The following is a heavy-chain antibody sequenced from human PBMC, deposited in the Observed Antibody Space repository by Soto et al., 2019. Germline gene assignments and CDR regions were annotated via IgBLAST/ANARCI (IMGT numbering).Heavy chain of an antibody. D-gene: IGHD1-20*01. CDR2: INPNSGFT. CDR1: GYTFTGYY. Sequence: ASVKFSCKASGYTFTGYYMHWVRQAPGQVLECMVWINPNSGFTNYXXKFQGWVXXTRDTSISTAXMELSXLRSDDTAVYFCARARGTITTSDFWAQGTQVTVSS. V-gene: IGHV1-2*04. CDR3: ARARGTITTSDF. J-gene: IGHJ4*02.